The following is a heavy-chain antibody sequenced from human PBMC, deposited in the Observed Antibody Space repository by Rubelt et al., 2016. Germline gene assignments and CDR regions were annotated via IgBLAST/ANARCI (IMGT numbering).Heavy chain of an antibody. CDR1: GFTFSSYG. V-gene: IGHV3-30*02. Sequence: QVQLVESGGGVVQPGGSLRLSCAASGFTFSSYGMHWVRQAPGKGLEWVAFIRYDGSNKYYADSVKGRFTNSRDNSKNTLYLQMNSLRAEDTAVYYCAKPARLDYGINAEYFQHWGQGTLVTVSS. J-gene: IGHJ1*01. D-gene: IGHD4-17*01. CDR3: AKPARLDYGINAEYFQH. CDR2: IRYDGSNK.